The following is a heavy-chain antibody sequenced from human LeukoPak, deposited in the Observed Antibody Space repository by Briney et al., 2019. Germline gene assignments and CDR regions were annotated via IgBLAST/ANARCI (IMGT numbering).Heavy chain of an antibody. CDR3: ARESPIYYDSSGYYPFDY. CDR2: INWNGGST. V-gene: IGHV3-20*04. CDR1: GFTFDDYG. J-gene: IGHJ4*02. Sequence: GGSLRLSCAASGFTFDDYGMSWVRQAPGKGLEWVSGINWNGGSTGYADSVKGRFTISRDNAKNSLYLQMNSLRAEDTALYYRARESPIYYDSSGYYPFDYWGQGTLVTVSS. D-gene: IGHD3-22*01.